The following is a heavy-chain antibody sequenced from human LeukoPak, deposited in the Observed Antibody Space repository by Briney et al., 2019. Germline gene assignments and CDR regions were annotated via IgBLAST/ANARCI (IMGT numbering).Heavy chain of an antibody. D-gene: IGHD5-12*01. V-gene: IGHV3-48*03. CDR1: AFTFSSYA. J-gene: IGHJ4*02. CDR3: ARDSGGYVLY. Sequence: GGSLRLSCAASAFTFSSYAMHWVRQAPGKGLEWVSYISSSGSTIYYADSVKGRFTISRDNAKNSLYLQMNSLRAEDTAVYYCARDSGGYVLYWGQGTLVTVSS. CDR2: ISSSGSTI.